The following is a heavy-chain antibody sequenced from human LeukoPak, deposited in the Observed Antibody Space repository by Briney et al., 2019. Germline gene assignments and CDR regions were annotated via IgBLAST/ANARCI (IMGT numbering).Heavy chain of an antibody. CDR3: ASGLELDY. CDR1: GFTFSSYA. Sequence: GRSLRLSCAASGFTFSSYAMHWVRQAPGKGLEWVANIKQDGSEKNYVDSVKGRFTISSDNAKNSLYLQMNSLRAEDTAVYYCASGLELDYWGQGTLVTVSS. J-gene: IGHJ4*02. CDR2: IKQDGSEK. V-gene: IGHV3-7*03.